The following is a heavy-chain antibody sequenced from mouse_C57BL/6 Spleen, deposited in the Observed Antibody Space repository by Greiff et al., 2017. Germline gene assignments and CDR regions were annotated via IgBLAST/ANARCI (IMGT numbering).Heavy chain of an antibody. CDR1: GYTFTSYW. V-gene: IGHV1-55*01. D-gene: IGHD1-1*01. CDR2: IYPGSGST. CDR3: ARGFITTVVDSFAY. J-gene: IGHJ3*01. Sequence: VQLQQPGAELVKPGASVKMSCKASGYTFTSYWITWVKQRPGQGLEWIGDIYPGSGSTNYNEKFKSKATLTVDTSSSTAYMQLSSLTSEDSAVYYCARGFITTVVDSFAYWGQGTLVTVSA.